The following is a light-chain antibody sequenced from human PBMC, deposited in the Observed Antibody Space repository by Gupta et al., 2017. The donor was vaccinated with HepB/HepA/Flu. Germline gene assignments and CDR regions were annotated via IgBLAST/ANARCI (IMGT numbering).Light chain of an antibody. CDR2: GAS. Sequence: AMWMTQSPSSFSASPGDTVTITCRASHDVSSFLAWYQQKAGKAPKLLIYGASTVKSGVPSRFSGSGSGTDFTLTISRRQSEDFANYYCQQENYSPFTFGRGTTVDIK. CDR1: HDVSSF. CDR3: QQENYSPFT. J-gene: IGKJ4*01. V-gene: IGKV1-8*01.